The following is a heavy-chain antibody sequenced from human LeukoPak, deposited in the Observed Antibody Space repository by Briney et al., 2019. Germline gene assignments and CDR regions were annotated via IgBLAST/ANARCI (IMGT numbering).Heavy chain of an antibody. CDR2: IYSGGTT. D-gene: IGHD2-2*01. CDR3: ARQTGESTNFDN. CDR1: GFTVSSSY. V-gene: IGHV3-53*01. J-gene: IGHJ4*01. Sequence: GGSLRLSCAASGFTVSSSYISWVRQAPGKGLEWVSAIYSGGTTYYADSVRGRFTISRDNSKNTLYLLMNSLRAEDTAMYHCARQTGESTNFDNWGHGTLVTVSS.